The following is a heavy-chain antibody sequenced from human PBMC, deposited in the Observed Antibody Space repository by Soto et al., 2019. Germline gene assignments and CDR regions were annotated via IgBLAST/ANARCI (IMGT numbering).Heavy chain of an antibody. CDR1: GDSVSSNSAA. CDR3: ARXGRVAAAVFYYYYGMDV. D-gene: IGHD6-13*01. Sequence: PSQPLSLTCAISGDSVSSNSAAWNWIRQSPSRGLEWLGRTYYRSKWYNDYAVSVKSRITINPDTSKNQFSLQLNSVTPEDTAVYYCARXGRVAAAVFYYYYGMDVWGQGTTVTVSS. CDR2: TYYRSKWYN. V-gene: IGHV6-1*01. J-gene: IGHJ6*01.